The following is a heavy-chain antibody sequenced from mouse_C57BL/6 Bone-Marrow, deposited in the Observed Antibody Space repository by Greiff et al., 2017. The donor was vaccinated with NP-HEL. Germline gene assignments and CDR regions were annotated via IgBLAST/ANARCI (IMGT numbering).Heavy chain of an antibody. CDR3: AWRLYYGSSYRYFDY. CDR2: IYPGDGDT. D-gene: IGHD1-1*01. V-gene: IGHV1-82*01. Sequence: VKLQQSGPELVKPGASVKISCKASGYAFSSSWMNWVKQRPGQGLEWIGRIYPGDGDTNYNGKFKGKATLTADKSSSTAYMQLSSLTSEDSSVYFCAWRLYYGSSYRYFDYWGQGTTLTVSS. CDR1: GYAFSSSW. J-gene: IGHJ2*01.